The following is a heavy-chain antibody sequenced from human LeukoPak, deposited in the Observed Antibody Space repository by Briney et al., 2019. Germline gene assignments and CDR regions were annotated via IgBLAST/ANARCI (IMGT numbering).Heavy chain of an antibody. CDR1: GFTFSSYG. J-gene: IGHJ4*02. CDR2: IRYDGSNK. D-gene: IGHD2-2*01. CDR3: ANFGVPAAVLDY. V-gene: IGHV3-30*02. Sequence: GGSLRLSCAASGFTFSSYGMHWVRQAPGKGLEWVAFIRYDGSNKYYADSVKGRFTISRDDSKNTLYLQMNSLRAEDTAVYYCANFGVPAAVLDYWGQGTLVTVSS.